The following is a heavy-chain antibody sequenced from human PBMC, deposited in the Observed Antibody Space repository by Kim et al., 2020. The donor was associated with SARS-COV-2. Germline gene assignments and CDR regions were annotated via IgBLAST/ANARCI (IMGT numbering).Heavy chain of an antibody. D-gene: IGHD3-22*01. Sequence: GGSLRLSCAASGFTFSSYAMSWVRQAPGKGLEWVSAISGSGGSTYYADSVKGRFTISRDNSKNTLYLQMNSLRAEDTAVYYCAKDPRITMIVVDEYFDYWGQGTLVTVSS. V-gene: IGHV3-23*01. J-gene: IGHJ4*02. CDR3: AKDPRITMIVVDEYFDY. CDR2: ISGSGGST. CDR1: GFTFSSYA.